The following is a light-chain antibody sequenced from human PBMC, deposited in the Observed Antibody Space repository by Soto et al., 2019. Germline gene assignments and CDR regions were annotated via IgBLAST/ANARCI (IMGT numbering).Light chain of an antibody. V-gene: IGKV1-5*03. J-gene: IGKJ1*01. Sequence: DIQMTQSPPTLSASVGDRVTITCRASQSINTWLAWYQLKPGRAPKLLIYKASTLESGVPSRFSGSGSGTEFTLTISSLQPDDFATYYCQQYQTYSQFGQGTKVEIK. CDR1: QSINTW. CDR3: QQYQTYSQ. CDR2: KAS.